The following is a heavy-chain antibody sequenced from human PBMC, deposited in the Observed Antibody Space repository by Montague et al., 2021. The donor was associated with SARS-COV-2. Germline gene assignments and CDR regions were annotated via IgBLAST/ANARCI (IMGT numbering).Heavy chain of an antibody. CDR2: IYYSGST. D-gene: IGHD3-22*01. Sequence: TLSLTCTVSGGSISSGGYYWGWIRQHPGKGLEWIGYIYYSGSTYYNPSLKSRVTLSVDTSKNQFSLKLSSVTAADTAVYYCARARITMIVVVNAFDIWGQGTLVTVSS. CDR3: ARARITMIVVVNAFDI. V-gene: IGHV4-31*03. J-gene: IGHJ3*02. CDR1: GGSISSGGYY.